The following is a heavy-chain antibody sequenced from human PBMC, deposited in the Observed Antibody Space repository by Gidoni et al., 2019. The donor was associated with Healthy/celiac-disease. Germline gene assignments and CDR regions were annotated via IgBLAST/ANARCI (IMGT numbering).Heavy chain of an antibody. D-gene: IGHD2-15*01. CDR1: GGSFSGYY. CDR2: INHSGST. Sequence: QVQLQQWGAGLLKPSETLSLTCAVYGGSFSGYYWSWIRQPPGKGLEWIGEINHSGSTNYNPSLKSRVTISVDTSKNQFSLKLSSVTAADTAVYYCARRSVVAATSAVDYWGQGTLVTVSS. V-gene: IGHV4-34*01. J-gene: IGHJ4*02. CDR3: ARRSVVAATSAVDY.